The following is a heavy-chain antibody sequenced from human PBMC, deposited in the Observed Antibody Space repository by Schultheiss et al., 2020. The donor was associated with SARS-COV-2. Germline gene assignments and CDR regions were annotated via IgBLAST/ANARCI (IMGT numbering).Heavy chain of an antibody. D-gene: IGHD3-3*01. CDR1: GGSISSGDYY. V-gene: IGHV4-39*07. Sequence: GSLRLSCTVSGGSISSGDYYWSWIRQPPGKGLEWIGSIYYSGSTYYNPSLKSRVTISVDTSKNQFSLKLSSVTAADTAVYYCARVPAPYYDFWSGYYGGGRYYYYGMDVWGQGTTVTVSS. J-gene: IGHJ6*02. CDR2: IYYSGST. CDR3: ARVPAPYYDFWSGYYGGGRYYYYGMDV.